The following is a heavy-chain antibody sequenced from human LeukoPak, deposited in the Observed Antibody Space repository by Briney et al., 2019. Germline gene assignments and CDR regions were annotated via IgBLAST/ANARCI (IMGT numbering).Heavy chain of an antibody. CDR3: AKDRPSHSGYDYEGY. V-gene: IGHV3-23*01. Sequence: GGSLRLSCAASGFTFSSYAMSWVRQAPGKGLEWVSAISSSGGSTYYADSVKGRFTISRDNSKNTLYLQMNSLRAEDTAVYYCAKDRPSHSGYDYEGYWGQGTLVTVSS. J-gene: IGHJ4*02. CDR2: ISSSGGST. D-gene: IGHD5-12*01. CDR1: GFTFSSYA.